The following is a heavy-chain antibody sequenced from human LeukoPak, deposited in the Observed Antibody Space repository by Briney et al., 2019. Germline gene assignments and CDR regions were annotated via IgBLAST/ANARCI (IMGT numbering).Heavy chain of an antibody. CDR1: GGSINSYY. V-gene: IGHV4-4*07. D-gene: IGHD1-26*01. J-gene: IGHJ5*02. CDR2: IYTSGST. Sequence: PSETLSLTCTVSGGSINSYYWSWIRQPAGKGLEWIGRIYTSGSTNYNPSLKSRVTISVDTSKNQFSLKLSSVTAADTAVYYCASEGGSYPRGWFDPWGQGTLVTVSS. CDR3: ASEGGSYPRGWFDP.